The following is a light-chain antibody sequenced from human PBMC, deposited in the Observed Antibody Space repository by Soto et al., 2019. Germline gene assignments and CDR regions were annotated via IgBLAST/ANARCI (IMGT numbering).Light chain of an antibody. Sequence: DIVMTQSPDSLAVSLGERATINCKSSQSVLYSSNNKNYLAWYQQKPGQPPKLLIYWASTRESGVPDRFSGSGSGTDFTLTISSLQAEDVAVYYCQQYYSTCCFGPGTKVDIK. CDR1: QSVLYSSNNKNY. J-gene: IGKJ3*01. V-gene: IGKV4-1*01. CDR3: QQYYSTCC. CDR2: WAS.